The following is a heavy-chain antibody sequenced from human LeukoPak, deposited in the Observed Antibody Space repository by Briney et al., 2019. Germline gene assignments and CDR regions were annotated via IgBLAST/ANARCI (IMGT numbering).Heavy chain of an antibody. D-gene: IGHD3-10*01. J-gene: IGHJ4*02. CDR2: IYYSGST. Sequence: SQTLSLTCTVSGGAISSGDYYWSWIRHPPGKGLEWIGYIYYSGSTYYNPSLKSRVTISVDTSKNQFSLKLSSVTAADTAVYYCARYGSGSHNYWGQGTLVTGSS. V-gene: IGHV4-30-4*01. CDR3: ARYGSGSHNY. CDR1: GGAISSGDYY.